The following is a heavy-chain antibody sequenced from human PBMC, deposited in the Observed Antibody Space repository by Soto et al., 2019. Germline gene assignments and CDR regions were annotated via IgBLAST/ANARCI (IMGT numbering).Heavy chain of an antibody. CDR2: ISTYNGNT. J-gene: IGHJ4*02. D-gene: IGHD6-13*01. V-gene: IGHV1-18*01. Sequence: QVQLVQSGAEVKKPGASVKVSCKASSYTFTSYDITWVRQAPGQGLEWMGWISTYNGNTNYAQRFQGRITMTTDTSTRTAYMEMRRLRSDDTAVYYCARGTKQFDYWGQGTLVTVSS. CDR1: SYTFTSYD. CDR3: ARGTKQFDY.